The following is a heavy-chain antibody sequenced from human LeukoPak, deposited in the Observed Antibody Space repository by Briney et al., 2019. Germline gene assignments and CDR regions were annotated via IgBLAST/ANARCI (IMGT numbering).Heavy chain of an antibody. D-gene: IGHD4-17*01. V-gene: IGHV4-31*03. CDR1: GGSISSGGYY. J-gene: IGHJ4*02. Sequence: SETLSLTCTVSGGSISSGGYYWSWLRQHPGKGLEWIGYIYYSGSTYYNPSLKSRVTISVDTSKNQFSLKLSSVTAADTAVYYCARDSGSGDSDYWGQGTLVTVSS. CDR3: ARDSGSGDSDY. CDR2: IYYSGST.